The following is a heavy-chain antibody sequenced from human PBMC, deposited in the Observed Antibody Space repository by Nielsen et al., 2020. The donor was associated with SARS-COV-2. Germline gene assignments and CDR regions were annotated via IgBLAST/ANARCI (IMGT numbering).Heavy chain of an antibody. Sequence: ASVKVSCNASGYTFTSYDINWVRQAPGQGLEWMGWINPNSGGTNYAQKFQGRVTMTRDTSISTAYMELSRLRSDDTAVYCCAREKYYDSSGYGPDFDYWGQGTLVTVSS. V-gene: IGHV1-2*02. CDR3: AREKYYDSSGYGPDFDY. CDR2: INPNSGGT. J-gene: IGHJ4*02. D-gene: IGHD3-22*01. CDR1: GYTFTSYD.